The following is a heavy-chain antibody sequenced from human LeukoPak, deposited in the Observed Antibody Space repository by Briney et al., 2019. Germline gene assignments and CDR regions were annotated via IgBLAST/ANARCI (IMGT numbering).Heavy chain of an antibody. Sequence: SLRLSCAASGFTFDDYAMHWGRQAPGKGLEWVSGISWNSGSIGYADSVKGRFTVSRDNAKNSLYLQMNSLRAEDTALYYCAKAKGAVADKDAFDIWGQGTMVTVSS. CDR2: ISWNSGSI. D-gene: IGHD6-19*01. CDR3: AKAKGAVADKDAFDI. V-gene: IGHV3-9*01. CDR1: GFTFDDYA. J-gene: IGHJ3*02.